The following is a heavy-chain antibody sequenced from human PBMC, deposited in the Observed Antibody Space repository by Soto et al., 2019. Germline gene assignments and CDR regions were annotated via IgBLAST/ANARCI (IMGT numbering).Heavy chain of an antibody. J-gene: IGHJ6*02. D-gene: IGHD3-3*01. CDR2: IIPIFGTA. Sequence: QVQLVQSGAEVKKPGSSVKVSCKASGGTFSSYAISWVRQAPGQGLEWMGGIIPIFGTANYAQKFQGRVTITADEAXITTYXXLSSLRSEDTAVYYCARVVTIFGVVISNYYYGMDVWGQGTTVTVSS. V-gene: IGHV1-69*12. CDR3: ARVVTIFGVVISNYYYGMDV. CDR1: GGTFSSYA.